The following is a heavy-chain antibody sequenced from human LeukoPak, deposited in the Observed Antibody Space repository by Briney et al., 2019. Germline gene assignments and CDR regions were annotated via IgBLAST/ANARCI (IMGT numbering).Heavy chain of an antibody. D-gene: IGHD5-12*01. Sequence: SETLSLTCTVSGGSISSYYWSWIRQPPGKGLEWIGYIYYSGSTNYNPSLKSRVTISVDMSKNQFSLKLSSVTAADTAVYYCARGSRLGGYDWYYYYYMDVWGKGTTVTISS. CDR1: GGSISSYY. CDR3: ARGSRLGGYDWYYYYYMDV. V-gene: IGHV4-59*08. J-gene: IGHJ6*03. CDR2: IYYSGST.